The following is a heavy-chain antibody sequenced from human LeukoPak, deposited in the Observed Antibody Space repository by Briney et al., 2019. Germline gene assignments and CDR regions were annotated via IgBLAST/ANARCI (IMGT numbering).Heavy chain of an antibody. V-gene: IGHV3-74*01. J-gene: IGHJ4*02. CDR2: VNNDGSAT. Sequence: GGSLRLSCAASRFIFTNYWIHWVRQAPGKGLVWVSHVNNDGSATSYADSVKGRFTISRDSAKNTVYLHMNSLRVEDTAVYYCAKSSYYDSSGYYREYYFDFWGQGTLVTVSS. D-gene: IGHD3-22*01. CDR3: AKSSYYDSSGYYREYYFDF. CDR1: RFIFTNYW.